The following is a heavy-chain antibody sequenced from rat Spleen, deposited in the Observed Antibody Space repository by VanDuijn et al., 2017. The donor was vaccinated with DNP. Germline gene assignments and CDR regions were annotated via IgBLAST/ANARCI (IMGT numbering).Heavy chain of an antibody. D-gene: IGHD1-11*01. Sequence: EVHLVESGGGLVQPGGSLKLSCVASGFTFSKYGMAWVRQAPTKGLEWVASISTSGEYAHYRDSVKGRFTISRDNAKDTQELQMDSLRSEDTATYYCARGVYGGYEDWFAYWGQGTLVTVSS. V-gene: IGHV5S13*01. CDR2: ISTSGEYA. CDR3: ARGVYGGYEDWFAY. CDR1: GFTFSKYG. J-gene: IGHJ3*01.